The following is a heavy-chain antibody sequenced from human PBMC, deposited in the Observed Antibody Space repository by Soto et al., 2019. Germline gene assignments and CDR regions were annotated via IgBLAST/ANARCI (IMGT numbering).Heavy chain of an antibody. V-gene: IGHV4-59*02. CDR3: ARDGVGPFDY. CDR1: GGSVSCSL. D-gene: IGHD1-26*01. J-gene: IGHJ4*02. CDR2: TSHSGNT. Sequence: SETLSLTCTVSGGSVSCSLWSWIRQSLGKGLEWIGLTSHSGNTVYNPSLKGRVDFSVDTSRNRFSLTLTSVTAADTGVYYCARDGVGPFDYWGQGTPGTVSS.